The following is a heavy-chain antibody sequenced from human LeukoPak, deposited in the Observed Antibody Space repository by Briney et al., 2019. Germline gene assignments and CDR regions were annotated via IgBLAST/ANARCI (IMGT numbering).Heavy chain of an antibody. J-gene: IGHJ4*02. CDR2: ISSNGGST. Sequence: GGSLRLSCAASGFTLSSYSMHWVRQAPGKGLEFVSAISSNGGSTYYANSVKGRFTISRDISKNTLYLQMGSLRPEDMAVYYCARVSPNTVTTLQYFDYWGQGTLVTVSS. D-gene: IGHD4-17*01. V-gene: IGHV3-64*01. CDR1: GFTLSSYS. CDR3: ARVSPNTVTTLQYFDY.